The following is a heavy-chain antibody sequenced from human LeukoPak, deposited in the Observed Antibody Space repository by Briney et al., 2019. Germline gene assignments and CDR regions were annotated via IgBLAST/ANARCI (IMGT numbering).Heavy chain of an antibody. J-gene: IGHJ4*02. D-gene: IGHD6-13*01. CDR2: IYYSGSA. Sequence: PSETLSLTCTVSGGSISSSTYYWSWIRQPPGKGLEWIGYIYYSGSAKYNPSLKSRVTISVDTSKNQFSLKLSSVTAGDTAVYYCARAPGIAAAGTHFDFWGQGTLVTVSS. CDR3: ARAPGIAAAGTHFDF. V-gene: IGHV4-61*01. CDR1: GGSISSSTYY.